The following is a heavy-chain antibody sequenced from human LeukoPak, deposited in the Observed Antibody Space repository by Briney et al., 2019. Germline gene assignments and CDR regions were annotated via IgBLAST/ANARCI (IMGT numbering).Heavy chain of an antibody. CDR2: IKQDGGER. V-gene: IGHV3-7*03. Sequence: GGSLRLSCADPGLTFNSYWMSWVRQAPGKGLERVANIKQDGGERNYVDSVKRRFCISRDNAKNSLYLQMNSLRAEDTAVYDCARMSGSHGFDIWGEGTMVTVSS. J-gene: IGHJ3*02. CDR3: ARMSGSHGFDI. D-gene: IGHD3-3*01. CDR1: GLTFNSYW.